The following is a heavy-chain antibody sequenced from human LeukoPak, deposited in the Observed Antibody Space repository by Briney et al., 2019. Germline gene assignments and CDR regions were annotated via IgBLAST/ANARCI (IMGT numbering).Heavy chain of an antibody. CDR1: GFTFSSYS. CDR3: ARGGHEQQLAAEYFQH. D-gene: IGHD6-13*01. CDR2: ISSSSSYI. J-gene: IGHJ1*01. Sequence: GSLRLSCAASGFTFSSYSMNWVRQAPGKGLEWVSSISSSSSYIYYADSVKGRFTISRDNAKNSLYLQMNSLRAEDTAVYYCARGGHEQQLAAEYFQHWGQGTLVTVSS. V-gene: IGHV3-21*01.